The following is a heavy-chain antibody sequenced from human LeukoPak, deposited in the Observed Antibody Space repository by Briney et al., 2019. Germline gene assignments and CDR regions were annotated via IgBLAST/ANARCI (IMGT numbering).Heavy chain of an antibody. CDR1: GYTFTGYY. J-gene: IGHJ6*03. D-gene: IGHD6-13*01. CDR2: INPNSGGT. V-gene: IGHV1-2*06. Sequence: GASVKVSCKASGYTFTGYYMHWVRQAPGQGLEWMGRINPNSGGTNYAQKFQGRVTMTRDTSISTAYMELSRLRSDDTAVYYCARDALAAAGLYYYYYYYMDVWGKGTTVTVSS. CDR3: ARDALAAAGLYYYYYYYMDV.